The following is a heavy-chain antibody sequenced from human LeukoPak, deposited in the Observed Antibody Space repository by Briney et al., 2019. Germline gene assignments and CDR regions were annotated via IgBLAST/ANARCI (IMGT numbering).Heavy chain of an antibody. J-gene: IGHJ4*02. V-gene: IGHV3-74*01. D-gene: IGHD5-18*01. CDR2: INSDGSYT. CDR1: GFTFSRYW. CDR3: GYTYGSLL. Sequence: GGSLRLSCAASGFTFSRYWMHWVRQAPGKGLVWVSRINSDGSYTSYADFVKGRFTISRDNAKNTLYLQMNSLRAEDTAVYYCGYTYGSLLGGQGTLVTVSS.